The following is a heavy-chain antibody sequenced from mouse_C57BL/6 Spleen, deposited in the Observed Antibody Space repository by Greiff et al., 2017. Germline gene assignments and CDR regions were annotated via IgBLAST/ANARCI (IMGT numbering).Heavy chain of an antibody. CDR1: GYTFTSSW. CDR3: ARINPPSYSNPPIALDY. J-gene: IGHJ4*01. V-gene: IGHV1-64*01. Sequence: QVQLQQSGAELVKPGASVKLSCKASGYTFTSSWMHWVKQRPGQGLEWIGMIHPNSGSTNYNEKFKSKATLTVDKSSSPAYMQLSILTSEDSAVDYSARINPPSYSNPPIALDYWGQGTSVTVSS. CDR2: IHPNSGST. D-gene: IGHD2-5*01.